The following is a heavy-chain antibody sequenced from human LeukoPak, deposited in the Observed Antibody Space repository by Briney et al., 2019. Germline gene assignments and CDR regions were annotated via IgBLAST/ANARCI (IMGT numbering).Heavy chain of an antibody. V-gene: IGHV3-48*03. CDR3: ARLYYYDRDHFDY. J-gene: IGHJ4*02. Sequence: PGGSLRLSCAASGFTFISYEMNWVRQAPGKGLEWVSYISSSGSTIYHADSVKGRFTISRDNAKNSLYLQMNSLRAEDTAVYYCARLYYYDRDHFDYWGQGTLVTVSS. CDR2: ISSSGSTI. D-gene: IGHD3-22*01. CDR1: GFTFISYE.